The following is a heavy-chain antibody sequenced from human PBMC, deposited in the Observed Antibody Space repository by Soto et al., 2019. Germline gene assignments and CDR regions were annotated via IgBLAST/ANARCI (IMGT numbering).Heavy chain of an antibody. CDR3: AKGSAAGSPYYFDY. V-gene: IGHV3-23*01. CDR2: INAGGSST. J-gene: IGHJ4*02. D-gene: IGHD6-13*01. Sequence: GGSLRLSCAASGFTVSEFAMAWVRQAPGKGLEWIAAINAGGSSTFHADSVKGRFTISRDNSKYALYLQLNNLNVDDTAVYFCAKGSAAGSPYYFDYWGLGALVTVSS. CDR1: GFTVSEFA.